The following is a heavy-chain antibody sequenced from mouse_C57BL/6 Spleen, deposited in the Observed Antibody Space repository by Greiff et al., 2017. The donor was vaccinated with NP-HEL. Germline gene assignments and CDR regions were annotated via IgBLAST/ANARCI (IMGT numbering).Heavy chain of an antibody. J-gene: IGHJ2*01. CDR3: ARSLYYGSSGNFDY. CDR1: GYTFTSYW. Sequence: VQLQQPGAELVKPGASVKMSCKASGYTFTSYWIPWVKQRPGQGLEWIGDIYPGSGSTKYNEKFKSKATLTVDTSSSTAYMQLSSLTSEDSAVYYCARSLYYGSSGNFDYWGQGTTLTVSS. CDR2: IYPGSGST. V-gene: IGHV1-55*01. D-gene: IGHD1-1*01.